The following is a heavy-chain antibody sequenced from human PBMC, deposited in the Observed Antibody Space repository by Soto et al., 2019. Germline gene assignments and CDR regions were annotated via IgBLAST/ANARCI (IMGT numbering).Heavy chain of an antibody. J-gene: IGHJ3*02. CDR3: ACVERGTASTVVDAFDI. V-gene: IGHV4-34*01. D-gene: IGHD2-21*02. CDR2: MSHSGGT. CDR1: GGSVNSGNYY. Sequence: QVQLQQWGAGLLKPSETLSLTCAVFGGSVNSGNYYWSWIRQPPGKGLEWIGEMSHSGGTHFNPSLKSRVTISVDTSKNQFSLKMSSATAADTALYYCACVERGTASTVVDAFDIWGPGTMVTVSS.